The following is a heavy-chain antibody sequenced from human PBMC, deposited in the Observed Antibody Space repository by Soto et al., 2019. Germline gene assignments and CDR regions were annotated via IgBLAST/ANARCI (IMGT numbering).Heavy chain of an antibody. Sequence: GGSLRLSCAASGFTFRSYAMSWVRQAPGKGLEWVSAISGSGGSTYYADSVKGRFTISRDNSKNTLYLQMNSLRAEDTAVYYCAKDKFRWERIAAAGRRGWHYGDYWGQGTLVTVSS. V-gene: IGHV3-23*01. CDR1: GFTFRSYA. D-gene: IGHD6-13*01. J-gene: IGHJ4*02. CDR3: AKDKFRWERIAAAGRRGWHYGDY. CDR2: ISGSGGST.